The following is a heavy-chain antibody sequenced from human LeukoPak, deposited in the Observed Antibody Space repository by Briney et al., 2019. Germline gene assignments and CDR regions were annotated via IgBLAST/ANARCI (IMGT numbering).Heavy chain of an antibody. CDR2: INHSGST. D-gene: IGHD1-26*01. Sequence: SETLSLTCAVYGGSFSGYYWSWIRQPPGKGLEWIGEINHSGSTNYNPSLKSRVTISVDTSKNQFSLKLSSVTAADTAVYYCARRLPRYSGSSIDYWGQGTLVTVSS. CDR3: ARRLPRYSGSSIDY. J-gene: IGHJ4*02. V-gene: IGHV4-34*01. CDR1: GGSFSGYY.